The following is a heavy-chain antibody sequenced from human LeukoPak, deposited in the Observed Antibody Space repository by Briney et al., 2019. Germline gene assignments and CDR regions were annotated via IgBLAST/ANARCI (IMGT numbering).Heavy chain of an antibody. CDR3: ARIPVRGDPTMQFDP. D-gene: IGHD3-10*01. CDR2: IYYSGST. CDR1: GGSISSYY. V-gene: IGHV4-59*01. J-gene: IGHJ5*02. Sequence: SETLSLTCTVSGGSISSYYWSWIRQPPGKGLEWIGYIYYSGSTNYNPSLKSRVTISVDTSKNQFSLKLSSVTAADTAVYYCARIPVRGDPTMQFDPWGQGTLVTVSS.